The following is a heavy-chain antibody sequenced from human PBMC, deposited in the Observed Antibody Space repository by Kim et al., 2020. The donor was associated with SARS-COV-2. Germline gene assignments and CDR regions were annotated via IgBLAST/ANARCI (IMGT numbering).Heavy chain of an antibody. Sequence: SFQGHVTISADKSISTAYLQWSSLKASDTAMYYCARLGPGDSSWHPFDYWGQGTLVTVSS. J-gene: IGHJ4*02. V-gene: IGHV5-10-1*01. CDR3: ARLGPGDSSWHPFDY. D-gene: IGHD6-13*01.